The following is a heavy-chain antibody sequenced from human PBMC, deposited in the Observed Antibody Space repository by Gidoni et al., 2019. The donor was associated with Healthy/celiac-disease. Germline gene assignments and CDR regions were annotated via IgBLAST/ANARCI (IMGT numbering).Heavy chain of an antibody. Sequence: QVQLVQSGAEVKKPGASVKVSCKVSGYTLTEFSIPWVRQAPGKGLEWMGGFDPEDGETIYAQKFQGRVTMTEDTSTDTAYMELSSLRSEDTAVYYCATGVPRIAARPGRATVTSSLFDYWGQGTLVTVSS. J-gene: IGHJ4*02. CDR3: ATGVPRIAARPGRATVTSSLFDY. CDR1: GYTLTEFS. V-gene: IGHV1-24*01. D-gene: IGHD6-6*01. CDR2: FDPEDGET.